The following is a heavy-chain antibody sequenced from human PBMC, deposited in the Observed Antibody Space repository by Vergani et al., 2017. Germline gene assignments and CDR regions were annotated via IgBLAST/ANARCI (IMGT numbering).Heavy chain of an antibody. Sequence: QVQLVQSGAEVKKPGASVKVSCKASGYTFTSYGISWVRQAPGQGLEWMGWISAYNGNTNYAQKLQGRVTMTTDTSTSTAYMELRSLISDDTAVYYCARSITMVRGEPIGGFDYWGQGTLVTVSS. CDR3: ARSITMVRGEPIGGFDY. CDR2: ISAYNGNT. CDR1: GYTFTSYG. J-gene: IGHJ4*02. D-gene: IGHD3-10*01. V-gene: IGHV1-18*04.